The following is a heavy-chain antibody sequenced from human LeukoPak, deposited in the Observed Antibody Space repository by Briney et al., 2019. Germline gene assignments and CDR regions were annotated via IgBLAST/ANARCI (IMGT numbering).Heavy chain of an antibody. D-gene: IGHD2-2*01. J-gene: IGHJ3*02. Sequence: GGSLRLSCVASRFTFSSYWMHRVRQAPGKGLVWVSRINSDGTSTNYADSVKGRFTISRDNAKNTLYLQMNSLRAEDTAVFYCASPYQLPNHDAFHIWGQGTLVTVSS. CDR3: ASPYQLPNHDAFHI. CDR1: RFTFSSYW. V-gene: IGHV3-74*01. CDR2: INSDGTST.